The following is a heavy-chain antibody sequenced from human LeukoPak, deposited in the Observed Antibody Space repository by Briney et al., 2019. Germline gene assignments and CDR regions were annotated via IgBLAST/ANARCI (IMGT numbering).Heavy chain of an antibody. CDR1: GFTFSAYA. V-gene: IGHV3-69-1*01. Sequence: GGSLSLSCEASGFTFSAYAMTWVRQAPEQGLEWVSSIGSDNKPHYSESVKGRFAISRDNAKNSLFLQMISLRDEDTAVYYCAREGYGYGPTLGYWGQGTLVTVSS. J-gene: IGHJ4*02. D-gene: IGHD5-18*01. CDR3: AREGYGYGPTLGY. CDR2: IGSDNKP.